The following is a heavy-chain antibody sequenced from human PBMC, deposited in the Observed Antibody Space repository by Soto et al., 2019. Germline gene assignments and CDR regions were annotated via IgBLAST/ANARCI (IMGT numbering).Heavy chain of an antibody. CDR1: GGSISSSNW. V-gene: IGHV4-4*02. Sequence: QVQLQESGPGLVKPSGTLSLTSAVSGGSISSSNWWSWVRQPPGTGLDWIGEIYHSGSTNYNPSLKSRVTISVDKSKNQFSLKLSSVTAADTAVYYCAREGSYYYDSSGPYYFDYWGQGTLVTVSS. CDR3: AREGSYYYDSSGPYYFDY. D-gene: IGHD3-22*01. J-gene: IGHJ4*02. CDR2: IYHSGST.